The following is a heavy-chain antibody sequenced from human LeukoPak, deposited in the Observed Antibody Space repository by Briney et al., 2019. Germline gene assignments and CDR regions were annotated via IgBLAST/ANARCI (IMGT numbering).Heavy chain of an antibody. CDR2: IGGYNGNT. D-gene: IGHD3-10*01. V-gene: IGHV1-18*01. CDR1: GYTFTTYN. Sequence: GASVKVSCKASGYTFTTYNINWVRQAPGQGLEWMGWIGGYNGNTNYAQKLQGRVTMTTDTSTSTAYMELRSLKSDDTAVYYCARDPAYGSGSYYTVPEFDYWGQGTLVTVSS. J-gene: IGHJ4*02. CDR3: ARDPAYGSGSYYTVPEFDY.